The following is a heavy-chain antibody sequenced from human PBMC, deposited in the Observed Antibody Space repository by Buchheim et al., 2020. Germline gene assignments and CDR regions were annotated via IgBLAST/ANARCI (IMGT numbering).Heavy chain of an antibody. Sequence: QVQLVESGGGVVQPGRSLRLSCAASGFTFSSYGMHWVRQAPGKGLEWVAVIWYDGRNKYYADSVKGRFTISRDIYTNPLYLQMNSLRAEDTAVYYCARDPKGAAAGTFDYWGQGTL. V-gene: IGHV3-33*01. CDR1: GFTFSSYG. J-gene: IGHJ4*02. CDR2: IWYDGRNK. D-gene: IGHD6-13*01. CDR3: ARDPKGAAAGTFDY.